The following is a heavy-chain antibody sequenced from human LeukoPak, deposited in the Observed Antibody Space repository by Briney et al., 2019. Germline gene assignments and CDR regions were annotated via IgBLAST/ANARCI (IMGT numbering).Heavy chain of an antibody. D-gene: IGHD6-19*01. Sequence: PSETLSLTCTVSGDSISRYYWGWIRQPPGKGLEWIGSIYYSGSTYYNPSLKSRVTISVDTSKNQFSLKLSSVTAADTAVYYCARQGSGWYRFDYWGQGTLVTVSS. CDR3: ARQGSGWYRFDY. CDR2: IYYSGST. V-gene: IGHV4-39*01. J-gene: IGHJ4*02. CDR1: GDSISRYY.